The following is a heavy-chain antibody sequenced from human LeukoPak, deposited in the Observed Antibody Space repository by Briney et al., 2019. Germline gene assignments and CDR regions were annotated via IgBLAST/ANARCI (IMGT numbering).Heavy chain of an antibody. CDR2: IKQDGSEK. CDR3: ARLTPVFCGGDCFTLDY. CDR1: GFTLSSNW. Sequence: GGSLRLSCVVPGFTLSSNWMSWVRQAPGKGPEWVAKIKQDGSEKYYVDSVKGRFTISRDNAKNSVYLQMNSPRAEDTAVYYCARLTPVFCGGDCFTLDYWGQGTLVTVSS. J-gene: IGHJ4*02. D-gene: IGHD2-21*02. V-gene: IGHV3-7*03.